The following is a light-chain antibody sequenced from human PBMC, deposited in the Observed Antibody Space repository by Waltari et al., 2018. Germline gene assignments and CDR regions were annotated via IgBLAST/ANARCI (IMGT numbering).Light chain of an antibody. Sequence: QSVLTQPPSVSAAPGQKVTISCSGSSSNIGNKYVSWYQQLPGTAPKLLIYENNKRPSGIPDRFSGSESYTSATLGITGLQTGDEADYYCGAWDSSLNAWVFGGGTNVTVL. CDR3: GAWDSSLNAWV. CDR2: ENN. V-gene: IGLV1-51*02. CDR1: SSNIGNKY. J-gene: IGLJ3*02.